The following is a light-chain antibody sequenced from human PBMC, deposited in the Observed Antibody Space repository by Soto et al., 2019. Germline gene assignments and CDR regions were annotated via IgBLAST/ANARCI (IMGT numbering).Light chain of an antibody. CDR1: QSVSSRF. V-gene: IGKV3-15*01. CDR3: QQYKNWPPIT. CDR2: GAD. Sequence: SPGTLSLSPGERATLSCRASQSVSSRFLAWYQQKPGQAPRLLIYGADTRATGVPARFSGSGFGTVFTLTISSLQSEDFAVYYCQQYKNWPPITFGQGTRLEIK. J-gene: IGKJ5*01.